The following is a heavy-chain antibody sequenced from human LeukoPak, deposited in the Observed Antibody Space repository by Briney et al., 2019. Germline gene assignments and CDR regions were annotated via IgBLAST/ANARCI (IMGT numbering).Heavy chain of an antibody. Sequence: GRSLRLSCAASGFTFSSYAMHWVRQAPGKGLEWVAVKSYDGSNKYYADSVKGRFTISRDNSKNTLYLQMNSLRAEDTAVYYCARDKLQTIVVPAAHAFDIWGQGTMVTVSS. D-gene: IGHD2-2*01. CDR1: GFTFSSYA. CDR3: ARDKLQTIVVPAAHAFDI. V-gene: IGHV3-30*01. J-gene: IGHJ3*02. CDR2: KSYDGSNK.